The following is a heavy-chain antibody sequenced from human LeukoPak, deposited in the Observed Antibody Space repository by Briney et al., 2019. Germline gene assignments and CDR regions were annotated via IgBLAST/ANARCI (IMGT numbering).Heavy chain of an antibody. CDR2: ISYDGSNK. CDR3: ARVEYQQWLVPFDY. Sequence: PGGSLRLSCAASGFTFSSYAMHWVRQAPGKGLEWVAVISYDGSNKYYADSVKGRFTISRDNSKNTLYLQMNSLRAEDTAVYYCARVEYQQWLVPFDYWGQGTLVTVSS. D-gene: IGHD6-19*01. CDR1: GFTFSSYA. V-gene: IGHV3-30-3*01. J-gene: IGHJ4*02.